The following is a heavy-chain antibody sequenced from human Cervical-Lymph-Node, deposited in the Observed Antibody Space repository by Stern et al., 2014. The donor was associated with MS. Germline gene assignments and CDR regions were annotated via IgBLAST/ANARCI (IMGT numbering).Heavy chain of an antibody. V-gene: IGHV1-8*01. CDR2: MNPNSGNT. Sequence: VQLVESGAEVKKPGASVKVSCKASGYTFTTYDINWVRQTTGQGLAWLGWMNPNSGNTGYAQKFQGRVTMTRNTSISTAYMELSSLRSEDTAVYYCARGHDYGNYVGDYWGQGTLVTVSS. CDR1: GYTFTTYD. J-gene: IGHJ4*02. D-gene: IGHD4-11*01. CDR3: ARGHDYGNYVGDY.